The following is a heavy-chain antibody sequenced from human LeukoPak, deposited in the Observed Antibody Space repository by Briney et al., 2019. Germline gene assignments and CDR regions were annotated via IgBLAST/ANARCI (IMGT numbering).Heavy chain of an antibody. J-gene: IGHJ4*02. CDR1: GYTFIGYY. CDR3: ATIVVVPAAIPFDY. CDR2: INPNGGGT. D-gene: IGHD2-2*02. V-gene: IGHV1-2*02. Sequence: ASVKVSCKASGYTFIGYYMHWVRQAPGQGLEWMGWINPNGGGTNYAQKFQGRVTMTRDTSISTAYMELSRLRSDDTAVYYCATIVVVPAAIPFDYWGQGTLVTVSS.